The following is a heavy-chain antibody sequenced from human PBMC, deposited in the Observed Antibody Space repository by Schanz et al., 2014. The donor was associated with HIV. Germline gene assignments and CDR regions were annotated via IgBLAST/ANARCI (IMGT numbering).Heavy chain of an antibody. CDR3: ASTIYPYSSSSDYYYGMDV. CDR1: GFTFSSYG. D-gene: IGHD6-6*01. CDR2: ISAGGRDT. V-gene: IGHV3-23*01. Sequence: EVQLLESGGGLVQPGGSLRLTCAASGFTFSSYGMHWVRQAPGKGLEWVSSISAGGRDTYYADSVKGRFTISRDISKNTLYLQMNSLRAEDTAVYYCASTIYPYSSSSDYYYGMDVWGQGTTVSVSS. J-gene: IGHJ6*02.